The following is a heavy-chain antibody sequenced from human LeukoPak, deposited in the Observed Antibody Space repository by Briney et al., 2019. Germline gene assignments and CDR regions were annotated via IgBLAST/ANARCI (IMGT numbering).Heavy chain of an antibody. J-gene: IGHJ4*02. CDR1: GFTFASYA. V-gene: IGHV3-23*01. Sequence: GGSLRLSCAASGFTFASYAMTWVRQAPGKGLEWVSSISASGIATYYADSVKGRFIISRDNSNNTLFLQMSGLRADETAIYYCAKVHGLQRSPNLGYFDFWGQGTLVTVSS. CDR3: AKVHGLQRSPNLGYFDF. CDR2: ISASGIAT. D-gene: IGHD5-24*01.